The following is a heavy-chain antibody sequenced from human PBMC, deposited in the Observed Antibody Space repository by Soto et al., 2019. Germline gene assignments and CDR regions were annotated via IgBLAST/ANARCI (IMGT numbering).Heavy chain of an antibody. CDR3: ARDNRITYYDILTGYSYYYYYYGMDV. D-gene: IGHD3-9*01. Sequence: SETLSLTCTVSGDSISTNNYFWGWIRQHPGKGLEWVGTIHYSGSTYYNPSLKSRVTISVDTSKNQFSLKLSSVTAADTAVYYCARDNRITYYDILTGYSYYYYYYGMDVWGQGTTVTVSS. J-gene: IGHJ6*02. V-gene: IGHV4-31*03. CDR2: IHYSGST. CDR1: GDSISTNNYF.